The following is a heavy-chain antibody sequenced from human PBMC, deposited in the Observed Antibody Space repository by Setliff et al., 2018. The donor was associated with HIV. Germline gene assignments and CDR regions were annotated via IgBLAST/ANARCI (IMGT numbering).Heavy chain of an antibody. CDR1: GLNVNGKY. Sequence: GGSLRLSCAASGLNVNGKYMTWVRQAPGKGLEWVSIIYSDDYTKYADSLKGRFTISRDTSKNTLYLQMDSLRAEDTAVYYCAKVPLFVVVPAALGGMDVWGQGTTVTVSS. CDR2: IYSDDYT. CDR3: AKVPLFVVVPAALGGMDV. V-gene: IGHV3-66*01. D-gene: IGHD2-2*01. J-gene: IGHJ6*02.